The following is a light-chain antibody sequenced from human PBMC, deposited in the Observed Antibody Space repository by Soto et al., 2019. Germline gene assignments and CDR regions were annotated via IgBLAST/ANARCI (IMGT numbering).Light chain of an antibody. CDR1: QSVSSN. Sequence: EIVLTQSPGTLSLSPGERATLSCRASQSVSSNYLAWYQQKPGQAPRLLVYGASTRASGIPPRFSGSGSGTDFTLTISSLQSEDFAVYYCQQLNYWPRITFGQGTRLEIK. V-gene: IGKV3-15*01. CDR3: QQLNYWPRIT. J-gene: IGKJ5*01. CDR2: GAS.